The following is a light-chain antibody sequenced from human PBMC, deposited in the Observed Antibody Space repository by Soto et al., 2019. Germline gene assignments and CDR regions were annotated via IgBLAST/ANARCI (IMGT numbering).Light chain of an antibody. V-gene: IGKV3-11*01. CDR2: DAS. Sequence: EIVLTQSPATLSLSPGERATLSCRASQSVSNYLAWYQQKPGHAPRLLIYDASNRATGIPARFSGSGSGTDFTLTISSLEPEDFAVYSCQQRSNWPPSTFGQGTRLEIQ. J-gene: IGKJ5*01. CDR3: QQRSNWPPST. CDR1: QSVSNY.